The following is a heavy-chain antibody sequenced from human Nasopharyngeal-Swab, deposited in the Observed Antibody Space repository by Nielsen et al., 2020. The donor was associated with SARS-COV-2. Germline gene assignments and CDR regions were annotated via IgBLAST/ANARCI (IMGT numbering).Heavy chain of an antibody. Sequence: SETLSLTCAVYGGSFSGYYWSWIRQPPGKGLEWIGEINHSGSTNYNPSLKSRVTISVDTSKNQFSLKPSSVTAADTAVYYCARHDYSNYNWGQGTLVTVSS. V-gene: IGHV4-34*01. D-gene: IGHD4-11*01. J-gene: IGHJ4*02. CDR2: INHSGST. CDR1: GGSFSGYY. CDR3: ARHDYSNYN.